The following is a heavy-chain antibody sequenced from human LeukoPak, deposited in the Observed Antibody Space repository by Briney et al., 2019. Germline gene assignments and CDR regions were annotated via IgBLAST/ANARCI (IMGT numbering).Heavy chain of an antibody. CDR2: INHNGNVN. CDR3: ASSRTTGIDYYGMDV. V-gene: IGHV3-7*03. CDR1: GFTFSSYW. Sequence: GGSLRLSCAASGFTFSSYWMNWARQAPGKGLEWVASINHNGNVNYYVDSVKGRFTISRDNAKNSLYLQMNSLRAEDTAVYYCASSRTTGIDYYGMDVWGQGTTVTVSS. J-gene: IGHJ6*02. D-gene: IGHD1-1*01.